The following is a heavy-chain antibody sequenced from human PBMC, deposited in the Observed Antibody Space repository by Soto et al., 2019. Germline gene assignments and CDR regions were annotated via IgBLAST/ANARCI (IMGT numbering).Heavy chain of an antibody. J-gene: IGHJ4*02. V-gene: IGHV4-39*01. D-gene: IGHD2-21*02. Sequence: SETLPLPYTVSGGTISRSKHHVGRLRQAPGMWLEWIGSIYYSGSIYYNPSLKSRVTISVDTSNIQFSLKLSSVTAADMALYYCASHQGLIVGTALSAYFDYWGQGTLVSVS. CDR1: GGTISRSKHH. CDR3: ASHQGLIVGTALSAYFDY. CDR2: IYYSGSI.